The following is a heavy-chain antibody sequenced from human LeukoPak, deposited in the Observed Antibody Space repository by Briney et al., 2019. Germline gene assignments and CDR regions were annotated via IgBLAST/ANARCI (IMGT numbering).Heavy chain of an antibody. D-gene: IGHD3-22*01. CDR3: ARRGYYDSSGYALDAFDI. CDR2: IYPGDSDT. J-gene: IGHJ3*02. V-gene: IGHV5-51*01. Sequence: GESLKISCKGSGYSFTSYWIGWVRQMPGKGLEWMGIIYPGDSDTRYSPSFQGQVTISADKSISTAYLQWSSLKASDTAMYYCARRGYYDSSGYALDAFDIWGQGTMVAVSS. CDR1: GYSFTSYW.